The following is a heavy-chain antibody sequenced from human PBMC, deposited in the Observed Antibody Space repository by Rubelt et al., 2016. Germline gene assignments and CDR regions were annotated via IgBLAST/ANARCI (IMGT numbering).Heavy chain of an antibody. CDR3: AKNRVSGPFDI. J-gene: IGHJ3*02. V-gene: IGHV3-30*02. Sequence: QVQLVESGGGVVQPGRSLRLSCAASGFTFSSYGMHWVRQAPGKGLEWVAFIRYDGSNKYYADSVKGRFTISRDNSKNTLYLQMNSLRAEDTAVYYCAKNRVSGPFDIWGQGTMVTVSS. CDR1: GFTFSSYG. D-gene: IGHD1-14*01. CDR2: IRYDGSNK.